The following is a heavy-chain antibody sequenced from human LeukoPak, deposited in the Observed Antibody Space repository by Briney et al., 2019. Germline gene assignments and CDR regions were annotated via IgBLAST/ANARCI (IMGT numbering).Heavy chain of an antibody. D-gene: IGHD1-1*01. V-gene: IGHV1-69*04. CDR3: ARDRVQLERQHYYGMDV. Sequence: ASVKVSCKASGGTFSSYAVSWVRQAPGQGLEWMGRIIPILGIANYAQKFQGRVTITADKSTSTAYMELSSLRSEDTAVYYCARDRVQLERQHYYGMDVWGQGTTVTVSS. CDR1: GGTFSSYA. J-gene: IGHJ6*02. CDR2: IIPILGIA.